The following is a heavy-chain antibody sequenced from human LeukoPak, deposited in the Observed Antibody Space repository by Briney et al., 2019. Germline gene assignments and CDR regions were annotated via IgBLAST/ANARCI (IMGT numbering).Heavy chain of an antibody. Sequence: ASVKVSCKASGYTFTSYYMHWVRQAPGQGLEWMGVINPSGTWTSYAQKFRGRITMTRDMSTSTDYMELRSLGFEDTAVYYCAKDNSVGDIAWWFDPWGQGPLVTVSS. CDR1: GYTFTSYY. CDR2: INPSGTWT. D-gene: IGHD1-26*01. CDR3: AKDNSVGDIAWWFDP. V-gene: IGHV1-46*01. J-gene: IGHJ5*02.